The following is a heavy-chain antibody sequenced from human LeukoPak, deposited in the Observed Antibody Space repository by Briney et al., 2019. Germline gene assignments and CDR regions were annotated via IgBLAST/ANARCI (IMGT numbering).Heavy chain of an antibody. CDR3: ALSPDSSGYYYLRWFDP. D-gene: IGHD3-22*01. J-gene: IGHJ5*02. CDR2: INHSGST. V-gene: IGHV4-34*01. Sequence: PSETLSLTCAVYGGSFSGYYWSWIRQPPGKGLEWIGEINHSGSTNYNPSLKSRVTISVDTSKNQFSLKLSSVTAAGTAVYYCALSPDSSGYYYLRWFDPWGQGTLVTVSS. CDR1: GGSFSGYY.